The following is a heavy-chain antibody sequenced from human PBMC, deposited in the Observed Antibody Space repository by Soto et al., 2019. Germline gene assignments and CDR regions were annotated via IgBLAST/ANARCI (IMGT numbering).Heavy chain of an antibody. CDR3: ARDPAYYYDSSCYCVPFGY. Sequence: QVQLVESGGGVVQPGRSLRLSCAASGFTFSNYARHWVRQAADKGLEWVAVISYDGSSKYYADSVKGRFTIARDNSKNTLYLQMNSLRAEDTAVYYCARDPAYYYDSSCYCVPFGYWGQGTRVTVSS. D-gene: IGHD3-22*01. J-gene: IGHJ4*02. CDR1: GFTFSNYA. CDR2: ISYDGSSK. V-gene: IGHV3-30-3*01.